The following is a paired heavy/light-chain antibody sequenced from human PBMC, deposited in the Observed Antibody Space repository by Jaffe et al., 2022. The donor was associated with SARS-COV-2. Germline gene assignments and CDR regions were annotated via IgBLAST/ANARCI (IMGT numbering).Heavy chain of an antibody. J-gene: IGHJ4*02. Sequence: EVQLLESGGGLVQPGGSLRLSCAASGLTFSSYAMTWVRQAPGKGLEWVSVISGSGGSTYYADSVKGRFTISRDNSKNTLYMQMNSLRAEDTAVYYCATGGDGYGFWSGYYAASYWGQGTQVTVSS. CDR1: GLTFSSYA. D-gene: IGHD3-3*01. CDR3: ATGGDGYGFWSGYYAASY. CDR2: ISGSGGST. V-gene: IGHV3-23*01.
Light chain of an antibody. CDR2: KVS. CDR3: MQGTHWPWT. CDR1: QSLVYRDGNTY. J-gene: IGKJ1*01. V-gene: IGKV2-30*01. Sequence: DVVMTQSPLSLPVTLGQPASFSCRSSQSLVYRDGNTYLNWFQQRPGQSPRRLIYKVSNRDSGVPDRFSGSGSGTDFTLKISRVEAEDVGVYYCMQGTHWPWTFGQGTKVEIK.